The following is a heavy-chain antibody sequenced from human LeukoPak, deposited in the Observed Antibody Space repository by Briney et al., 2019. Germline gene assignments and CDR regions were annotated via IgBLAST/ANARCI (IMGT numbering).Heavy chain of an antibody. V-gene: IGHV4-4*07. CDR1: GGSITTYY. CDR2: IHSGGVT. J-gene: IGHJ5*02. Sequence: SETLSLTCNVSGGSITTYYWSWIRQPAGKGLEWIGRIHSGGVTTYNPSFKSRVTMSVDTSKNQVSLILNFVTAADTARYYCARTQSGLGWFGPWGQETLVTVSS. CDR3: ARTQSGLGWFGP.